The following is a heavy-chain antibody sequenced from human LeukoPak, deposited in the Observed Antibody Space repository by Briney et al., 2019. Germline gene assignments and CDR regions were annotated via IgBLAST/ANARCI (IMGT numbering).Heavy chain of an antibody. CDR3: ARDPSRP. CDR2: INPSGGST. CDR1: GYTFTSYG. V-gene: IGHV1-2*02. J-gene: IGHJ5*02. Sequence: ASVKVSCKASGYTFTSYGISWVRQAPGQGLEWMGIINPSGGSTSYAQKFQGRVTMTRDTSISTAYMELSRLRSDDTAVYYCARDPSRPWGQGTLVTVSS.